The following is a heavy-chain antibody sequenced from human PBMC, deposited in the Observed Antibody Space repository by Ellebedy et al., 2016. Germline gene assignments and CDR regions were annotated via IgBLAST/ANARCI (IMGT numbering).Heavy chain of an antibody. CDR1: GGSVSSGSYY. CDR2: IYYSGST. J-gene: IGHJ5*02. V-gene: IGHV4-61*01. D-gene: IGHD3-10*01. Sequence: SETLSLTXTVSGGSVSSGSYYWSWIRQPPGKGLEWIGYIYYSGSTNYNPSLKSRVTISVDTSKNQFSLKLSSVTAADTAVYYCGRDYYGSGRYGWFDPWGQGTLVTVSS. CDR3: GRDYYGSGRYGWFDP.